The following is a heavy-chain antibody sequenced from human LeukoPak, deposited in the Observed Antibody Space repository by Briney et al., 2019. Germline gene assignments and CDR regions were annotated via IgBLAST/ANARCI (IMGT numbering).Heavy chain of an antibody. J-gene: IGHJ4*02. CDR3: AKIPLGDY. CDR2: ISYDGSNK. CDR1: GFTFSSYG. D-gene: IGHD7-27*01. V-gene: IGHV3-30*18. Sequence: GGSLRLSCAASGFTFSSYGMHWVRQAPGKGLEWVAVISYDGSNKYYADSVKGRFTISRDNSKNTLYLQMNSLRAEDTAVYYYAKIPLGDYWGQGTLVTVSS.